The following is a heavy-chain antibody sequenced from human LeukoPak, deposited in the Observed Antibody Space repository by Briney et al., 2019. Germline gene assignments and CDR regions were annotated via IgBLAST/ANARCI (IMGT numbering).Heavy chain of an antibody. V-gene: IGHV3-23*01. Sequence: PGGSLRLSCAASGFTFSSYAVSWVRQAPGKGLEWVSAISGSGGSTYYADSVKGRFTISRDNSKNTLYLQMNSLRVEDTAVYYCAMRLSLAGTHLDYWGQGTLVTVSS. CDR2: ISGSGGST. D-gene: IGHD6-19*01. CDR3: AMRLSLAGTHLDY. J-gene: IGHJ4*02. CDR1: GFTFSSYA.